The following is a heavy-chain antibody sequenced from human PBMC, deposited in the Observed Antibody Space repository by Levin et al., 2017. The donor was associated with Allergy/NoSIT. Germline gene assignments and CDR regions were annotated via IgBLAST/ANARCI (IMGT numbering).Heavy chain of an antibody. V-gene: IGHV5-51*01. CDR3: ARHTEGSGSYSIDY. J-gene: IGHJ4*02. CDR1: GYSFTSYW. CDR2: IYPGDSDT. D-gene: IGHD3-10*01. Sequence: GGSLRLSCKGSGYSFTSYWIGWVRQMPGKGLEWMGIIYPGDSDTRYSPSFQGQVTISADKSISTAYLQWSSLKASDTAMYYCARHTEGSGSYSIDYWGQGTLVTVSS.